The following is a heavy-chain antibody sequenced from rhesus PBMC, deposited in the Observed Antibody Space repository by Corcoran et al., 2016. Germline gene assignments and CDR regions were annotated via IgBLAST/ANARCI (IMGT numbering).Heavy chain of an antibody. CDR3: AKVAGWQWADY. CDR2: ISNGGGST. V-gene: IGHV3S5*01. J-gene: IGHJ4*01. Sequence: EVQLVESGGGLVQPGGSLRLSCAASGFTFSSYGMSWVRQAPGKGLGWVSYISNGGGSTYYADSVKGRFTISRDNSKNTLSLQMNSLRAEDTAVYYCAKVAGWQWADYWGQGVLVTVSS. CDR1: GFTFSSYG. D-gene: IGHD5-24*01.